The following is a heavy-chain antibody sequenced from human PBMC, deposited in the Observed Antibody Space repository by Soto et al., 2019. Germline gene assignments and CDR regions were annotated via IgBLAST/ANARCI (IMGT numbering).Heavy chain of an antibody. CDR2: IIPIFGTA. CDR3: ARDSMRLYCGGDCYAFDI. V-gene: IGHV1-69*13. D-gene: IGHD2-21*02. Sequence: GASVKVSCKASGGTFSSYAISGVRQAPGQGLEWMGGIIPIFGTANYAQKFQGRVTITADESTSTAYMELSSLRSEGTAVYYCARDSMRLYCGGDCYAFDIWGQGTMVTVSS. J-gene: IGHJ3*02. CDR1: GGTFSSYA.